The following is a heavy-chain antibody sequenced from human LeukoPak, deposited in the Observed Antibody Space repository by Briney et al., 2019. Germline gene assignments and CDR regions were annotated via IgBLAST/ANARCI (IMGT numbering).Heavy chain of an antibody. D-gene: IGHD2-15*01. V-gene: IGHV3-53*01. J-gene: IGHJ4*02. Sequence: GGSLRLSCAASGFTVSSNYMSWVRQAPGKGLEWVSVIYSGGSTYYADSVKGRFTISRDNSKNTLYLQMNSLRAEDTAVYYCARDVGGIFSGEVLWANWGQGTLVTVSS. CDR2: IYSGGST. CDR1: GFTVSSNY. CDR3: ARDVGGIFSGEVLWAN.